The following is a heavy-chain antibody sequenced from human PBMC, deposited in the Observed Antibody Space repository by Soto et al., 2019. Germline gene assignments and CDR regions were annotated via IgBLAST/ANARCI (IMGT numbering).Heavy chain of an antibody. V-gene: IGHV4-30-2*01. J-gene: IGHJ4*02. CDR2: IYHSGST. CDR3: ASGRPTALDY. D-gene: IGHD1-26*01. CDR1: GDSISSGGYS. Sequence: PSETLSLTCAVSGDSISSGGYSWSWIRQPPGKGLEWIGYIYHSGSTYYNPSLNSRVTISVDRSKNQFSLKLNSVTAADTAVYYCASGRPTALDYWGQGTLVTVPQ.